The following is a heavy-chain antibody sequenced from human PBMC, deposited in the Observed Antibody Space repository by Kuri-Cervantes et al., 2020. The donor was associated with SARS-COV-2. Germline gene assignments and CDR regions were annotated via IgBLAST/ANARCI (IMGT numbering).Heavy chain of an antibody. CDR3: ARDRVLEWLDYYYYMDV. CDR2: ISYDGSNK. Sequence: GGSLRLCCAASGFTFSSYAMHWVRQAPGKGLEWVAVISYDGSNKYYADSVKGRFTISRDNSKNTLYLQMNSLRAEDTAVYYCARDRVLEWLDYYYYMDVWGKGTTVTVSS. CDR1: GFTFSSYA. J-gene: IGHJ6*03. D-gene: IGHD3-3*01. V-gene: IGHV3-30-3*01.